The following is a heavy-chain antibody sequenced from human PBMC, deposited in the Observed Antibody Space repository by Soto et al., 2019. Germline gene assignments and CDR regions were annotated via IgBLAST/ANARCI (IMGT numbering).Heavy chain of an antibody. D-gene: IGHD6-13*01. CDR3: ARQSYSSYYFDY. CDR2: ISSNGGST. Sequence: GGSLRLSCAASGFTFISYAMHWVRQAPGKGLEYVSAISSNGGSTYYANSVKGRFTISRDNSKNTLYLQIGSLRAEDMAVYYCARQSYSSYYFDYWGQGTLVTVSS. V-gene: IGHV3-64*01. J-gene: IGHJ4*02. CDR1: GFTFISYA.